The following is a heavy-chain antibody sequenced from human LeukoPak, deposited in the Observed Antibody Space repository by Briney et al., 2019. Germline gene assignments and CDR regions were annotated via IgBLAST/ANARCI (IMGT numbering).Heavy chain of an antibody. Sequence: GGSLRLSCAASGFTFDDYTMHWVRQAPGKGLEWVSLISWDGGSTYYADSVKGRFTISRDNSKNSLYLQMNSLRAEDTALYYCARKRPNYFDYWGQGTLVTVSS. V-gene: IGHV3-43*01. CDR3: ARKRPNYFDY. CDR1: GFTFDDYT. J-gene: IGHJ4*02. CDR2: ISWDGGST.